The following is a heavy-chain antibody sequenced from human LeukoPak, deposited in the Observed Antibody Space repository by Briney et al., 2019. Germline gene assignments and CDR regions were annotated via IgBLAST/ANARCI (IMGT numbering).Heavy chain of an antibody. J-gene: IGHJ4*02. D-gene: IGHD1-1*01. Sequence: GGSLRLSCAASGFTFSSYAMSWVRQAPGKGLEWVSAISGSGGSTYYADSVKGRFTISRDNSDNTVYLQMSGLRAEDTAVYHCAKGTGDAGYYFDNWGQGTLVTVSS. CDR3: AKGTGDAGYYFDN. CDR2: ISGSGGST. V-gene: IGHV3-23*01. CDR1: GFTFSSYA.